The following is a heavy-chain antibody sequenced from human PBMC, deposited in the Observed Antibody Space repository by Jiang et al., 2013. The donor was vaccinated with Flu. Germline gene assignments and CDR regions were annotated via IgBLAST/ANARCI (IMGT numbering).Heavy chain of an antibody. Sequence: LEWMGRIIPILGIANYAQKFQGRVTITADKSTSTAYMELSSLRSEDTAVYYCARLHLSLNWFDPWGQGTLVTVSS. V-gene: IGHV1-69*02. J-gene: IGHJ5*02. CDR3: ARLHLSLNWFDP. CDR2: IIPILGIA. D-gene: IGHD4-11*01.